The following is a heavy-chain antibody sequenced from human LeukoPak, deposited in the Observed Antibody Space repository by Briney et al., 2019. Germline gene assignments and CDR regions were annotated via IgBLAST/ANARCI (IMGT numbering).Heavy chain of an antibody. J-gene: IGHJ4*02. CDR2: INHSGST. CDR3: ARHGRTYYYDSSGEKPGDY. CDR1: GGSFSGYY. Sequence: PSETLSLTCAVYGGSFSGYYWSWIRQPPGKGLEWIGEINHSGSTNYNPSLKSRVTISVDTSKNQFSLKLSSVTAADTAVYYCARHGRTYYYDSSGEKPGDYWGQGTLVTVSS. D-gene: IGHD3-22*01. V-gene: IGHV4-34*01.